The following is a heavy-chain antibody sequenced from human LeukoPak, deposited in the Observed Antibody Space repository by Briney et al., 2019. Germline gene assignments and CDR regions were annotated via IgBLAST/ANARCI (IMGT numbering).Heavy chain of an antibody. CDR2: IWYDGSNK. V-gene: IGHV3-33*01. CDR3: ARGGVWGDAFDI. CDR1: GFTFSSYG. D-gene: IGHD1-26*01. J-gene: IGHJ3*02. Sequence: GGSLRLSCAASGFTFSSYGMHWVRQAPGKGLEWVAVIWYDGSNKYYADSVKGRFTISRDNSKNTLYLQMNSLRAEDTAVYYCARGGVWGDAFDIWGQGTMVTVPS.